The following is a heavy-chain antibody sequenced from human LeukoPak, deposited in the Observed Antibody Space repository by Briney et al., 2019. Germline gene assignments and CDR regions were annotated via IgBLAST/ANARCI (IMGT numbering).Heavy chain of an antibody. D-gene: IGHD6-13*01. Sequence: ASVKVSCKASGGTLSSYAISWVRQAPGQGLEWMGRIIPILGIANYAQKFQGRVTITADKSTSTAYMELSSLRSEDTAVYYCAREQQLVRDGYYYYGMDVWGQGTTVTVSS. J-gene: IGHJ6*02. CDR3: AREQQLVRDGYYYYGMDV. CDR2: IIPILGIA. V-gene: IGHV1-69*04. CDR1: GGTLSSYA.